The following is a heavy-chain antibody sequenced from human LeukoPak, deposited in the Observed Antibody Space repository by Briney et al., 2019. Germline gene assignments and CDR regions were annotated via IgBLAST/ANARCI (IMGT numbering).Heavy chain of an antibody. Sequence: ASVKVSCKASGYTFTSYGISWVRQAPGQGLEWMGWISAYNGNTNYAQKLQGRVTMTTDTSTSTAYMELRSLRSDDTAVYYCARMAGSGIYYKPWSPPGGQGTLVPVSP. V-gene: IGHV1-18*04. J-gene: IGHJ5*02. CDR3: ARMAGSGIYYKPWSPP. CDR2: ISAYNGNT. D-gene: IGHD3-10*01. CDR1: GYTFTSYG.